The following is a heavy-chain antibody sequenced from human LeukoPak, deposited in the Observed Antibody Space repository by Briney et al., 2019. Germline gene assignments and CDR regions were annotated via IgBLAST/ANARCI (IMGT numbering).Heavy chain of an antibody. CDR2: IYYSGST. Sequence: SETLSLTCTVSGGSISSYYWSWIRQPPGRGLERIGYIYYSGSTNYNPSLKGRVTMSVDTSKNQFSLNLNSVTAADTAVYYCAREGNYYYYYMDVWGKGTTVTVSS. V-gene: IGHV4-59*12. J-gene: IGHJ6*03. CDR1: GGSISSYY. CDR3: AREGNYYYYYMDV.